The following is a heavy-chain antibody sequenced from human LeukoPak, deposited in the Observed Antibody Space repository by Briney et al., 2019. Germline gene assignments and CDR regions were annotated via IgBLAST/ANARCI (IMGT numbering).Heavy chain of an antibody. CDR2: ISSSSSTI. D-gene: IGHD3-3*01. CDR3: AREHGFWSGLNWFDP. V-gene: IGHV3-48*01. CDR1: GFTFSSYA. Sequence: GGSLRLSCAASGFTFSSYAMSWVRQAPGKGLEWVSYISSSSSTIYYADSVKGRFTISRDNAKNSLYLQMNSLRAEDTAVYYCAREHGFWSGLNWFDPWGQGTLVTVSS. J-gene: IGHJ5*02.